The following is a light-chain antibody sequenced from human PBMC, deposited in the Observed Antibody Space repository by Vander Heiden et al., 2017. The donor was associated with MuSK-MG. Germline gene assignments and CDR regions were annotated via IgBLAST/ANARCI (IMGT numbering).Light chain of an antibody. CDR3: QQYNGYVYT. Sequence: DIQLTPSPSTLSASVGDRVTITCRASQSISSWLAWYQQKPGKAPKLLIYKASSLESGVPSRFSGSGSGTEFTLTISSLQPDDFATYYCQQYNGYVYTFGQGTKLEIK. CDR2: KAS. V-gene: IGKV1-5*03. J-gene: IGKJ2*01. CDR1: QSISSW.